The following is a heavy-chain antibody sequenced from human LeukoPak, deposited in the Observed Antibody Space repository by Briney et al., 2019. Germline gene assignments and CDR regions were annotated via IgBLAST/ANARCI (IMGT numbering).Heavy chain of an antibody. CDR2: IIPIFGTA. V-gene: IGHV1-69*05. J-gene: IGHJ4*02. D-gene: IGHD3-22*01. CDR3: ARAWGGDSSGYYQGGFDY. Sequence: SVKVSCKASGGTFSTYSISWVRQAPGQGLEWMGRIIPIFGTANYAQKFHGRVTITTDESTNTAYMELSSLKSEDTAVYYCARAWGGDSSGYYQGGFDYWGQGTLVTVSS. CDR1: GGTFSTYS.